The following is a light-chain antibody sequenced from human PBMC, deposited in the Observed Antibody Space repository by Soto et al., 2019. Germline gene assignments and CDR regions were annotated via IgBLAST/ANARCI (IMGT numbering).Light chain of an antibody. CDR1: QDINNY. V-gene: IGKV1-33*01. CDR3: QQYGNLPPLT. Sequence: DIQMTQSPSSLSASVGDRVTITCQASQDINNYLNWYQQKPGKAPKLLIYDASFLQTGVPSKFSGSGSGTDFTFTIDSLQPEDVATYFCQQYGNLPPLTFGGGTKVEI. J-gene: IGKJ4*01. CDR2: DAS.